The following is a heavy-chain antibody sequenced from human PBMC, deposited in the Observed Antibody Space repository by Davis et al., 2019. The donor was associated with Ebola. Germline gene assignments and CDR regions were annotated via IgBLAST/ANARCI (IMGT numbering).Heavy chain of an antibody. D-gene: IGHD3-22*01. V-gene: IGHV4-38-2*02. Sequence: GSLRLSCTVSGYSISSGYYWGWIRQPPGKGLEWIGSIYHSGSTYYNPSLKSRVTISVDTSKNQFSLKLSSVTAADTAVYYCARADDSSGYYYFLDYWGQGTLVTVSS. J-gene: IGHJ4*02. CDR2: IYHSGST. CDR3: ARADDSSGYYYFLDY. CDR1: GYSISSGYY.